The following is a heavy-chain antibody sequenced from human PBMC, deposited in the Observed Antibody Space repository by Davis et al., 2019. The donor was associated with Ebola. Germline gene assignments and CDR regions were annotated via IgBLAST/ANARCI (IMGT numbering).Heavy chain of an antibody. D-gene: IGHD2-15*01. CDR3: AKGRTGSCYSALDY. V-gene: IGHV3-23*01. CDR2: LSGSGGRS. Sequence: GESLKISCAASGFTFTSYAMSWVRQVPGKGLEWVSALSGSGGRSYYADSVKGRFTISSDNSKNTLYLQMDSLRAEDTAIYYCAKGRTGSCYSALDYWGQGTLVAVSS. J-gene: IGHJ4*02. CDR1: GFTFTSYA.